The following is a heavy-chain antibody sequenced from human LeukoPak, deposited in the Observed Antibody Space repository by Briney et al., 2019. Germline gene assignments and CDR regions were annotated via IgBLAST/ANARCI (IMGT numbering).Heavy chain of an antibody. CDR2: IIPIFGTA. V-gene: IGHV1-69*06. D-gene: IGHD5-18*01. CDR1: GGTFSSYA. J-gene: IGHJ4*02. Sequence: SVKVSCKASGGTFSSYAISWVRQAPGQGLEWMGGIIPIFGTANYAQKFQGRVTITADKSTSTAYMELSSLRSEDTAVYYCAGSEGYSYGGEVYYFDYWGQGTLVTVSS. CDR3: AGSEGYSYGGEVYYFDY.